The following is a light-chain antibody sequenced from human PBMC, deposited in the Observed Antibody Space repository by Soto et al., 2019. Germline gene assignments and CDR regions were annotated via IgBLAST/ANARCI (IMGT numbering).Light chain of an antibody. Sequence: EIVLTQSPGTLSLSPGERATLSCRASQSVSSSYLAWYQQKPGQAPRLLIYGASSRATGIPDRFSGSGSGTDFPLTISRLEPEEFAVYYCQQYGSSPRTFGQGTKVEIQ. CDR3: QQYGSSPRT. CDR1: QSVSSSY. J-gene: IGKJ1*01. V-gene: IGKV3-20*01. CDR2: GAS.